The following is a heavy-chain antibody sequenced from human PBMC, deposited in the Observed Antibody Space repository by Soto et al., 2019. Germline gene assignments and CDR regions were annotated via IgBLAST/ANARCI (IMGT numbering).Heavy chain of an antibody. CDR1: GFTFSSYG. D-gene: IGHD1-26*01. Sequence: WGSLRLSCAASGFTFSSYGIHCVRQAPGKGLEWVAVISYDGSNKYYADSVKGRFTISRDNSKNTLYLQMNSLRAEDTAVYYCAKDNVGATNYWGQGTLVTVSS. CDR3: AKDNVGATNY. J-gene: IGHJ4*02. CDR2: ISYDGSNK. V-gene: IGHV3-30*18.